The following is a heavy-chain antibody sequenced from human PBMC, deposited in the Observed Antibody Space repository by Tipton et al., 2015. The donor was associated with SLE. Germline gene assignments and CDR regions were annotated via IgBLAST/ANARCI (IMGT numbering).Heavy chain of an antibody. CDR2: IYTSGST. Sequence: TLSLTCTVSGGSISSGSYYWNWIRQPAGKGLEWIGRIYTSGSTNYNPSLKSRVTISVDTSKNQFSLKLSSVTAADTAVYYCAGGGGYFDYWGQGTLVTVSS. V-gene: IGHV4-61*02. D-gene: IGHD3-16*01. CDR1: GGSISSGSYY. CDR3: AGGGGYFDY. J-gene: IGHJ4*02.